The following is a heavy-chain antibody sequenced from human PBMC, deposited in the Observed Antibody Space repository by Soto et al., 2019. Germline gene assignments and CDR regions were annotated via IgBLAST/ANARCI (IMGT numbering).Heavy chain of an antibody. CDR1: GFTFSSYW. D-gene: IGHD6-13*01. CDR3: ARVSLAAAGRYNWFDP. J-gene: IGHJ5*02. V-gene: IGHV3-7*03. Sequence: PGGSLRLSCAASGFTFSSYWMSWVRQAPGKGLEWVANIKQDGSEKYYVDSVKGRFTISRDNAKNSLYLQMDSLRAEDTAVYYCARVSLAAAGRYNWFDPWGQGTLVTRLL. CDR2: IKQDGSEK.